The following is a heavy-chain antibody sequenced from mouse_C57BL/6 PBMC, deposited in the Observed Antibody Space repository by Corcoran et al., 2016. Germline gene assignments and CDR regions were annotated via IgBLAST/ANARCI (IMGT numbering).Heavy chain of an antibody. CDR1: GYTFTTYG. CDR2: INTYSGVP. J-gene: IGHJ2*01. D-gene: IGHD1-1*01. CDR3: ARWDTTVVGYFDY. V-gene: IGHV9-3*01. Sequence: QIQLVQSGPELKKPGETVKSSCKASGYTFTTYGMSWVKQAPGKGLKWMGWINTYSGVPTYADDFKGRFAFSLETSASTAYLQINNLKNEDTATYFCARWDTTVVGYFDYWGQGTTLTVSS.